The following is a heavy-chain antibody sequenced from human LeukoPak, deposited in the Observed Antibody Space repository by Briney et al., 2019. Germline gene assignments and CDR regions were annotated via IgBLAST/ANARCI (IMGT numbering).Heavy chain of an antibody. CDR3: ARGLVVPAATRYWYFDL. CDR1: GGSFSGYY. J-gene: IGHJ2*01. Sequence: PSETLSLTCAVYGGSFSGYYWSWIRQPPGKGLEWIGEINHSGRTNCNPSLKSRVTMSVDTSKNQFSLKLSSVTAADTAVYYCARGLVVPAATRYWYFDLWGRGTLVTVSS. D-gene: IGHD2-2*01. V-gene: IGHV4-34*01. CDR2: INHSGRT.